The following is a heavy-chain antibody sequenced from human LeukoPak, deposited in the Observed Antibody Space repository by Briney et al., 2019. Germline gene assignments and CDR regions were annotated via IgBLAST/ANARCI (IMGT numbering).Heavy chain of an antibody. Sequence: GGSLRLSCAASGFTVSSNYMSWVRQAPGKGLEWVSVIYSGGSTHYADSVKGRFAISRDNSKNTVYLQMNSLRAEDTAVYYCAKDWGDIVVVPAAMFDYWGQGTLVTVSS. CDR2: IYSGGST. CDR3: AKDWGDIVVVPAAMFDY. J-gene: IGHJ4*02. CDR1: GFTVSSNY. V-gene: IGHV3-66*01. D-gene: IGHD2-2*01.